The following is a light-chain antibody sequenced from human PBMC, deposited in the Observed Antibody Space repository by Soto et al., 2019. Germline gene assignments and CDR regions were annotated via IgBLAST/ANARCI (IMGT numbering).Light chain of an antibody. CDR1: QSVSNN. J-gene: IGKJ4*01. CDR3: QQYNDWPLT. V-gene: IGKV3-15*01. CDR2: GAS. Sequence: EIVMTQSPATLSVSPGERATLSCRAGQSVSNNLAWYQQKPGQAPRLLIYGASTRATGIPARFSGSGSGTEFTLTISSLQSEDFAVYYCQQYNDWPLTFGGGTKVDSK.